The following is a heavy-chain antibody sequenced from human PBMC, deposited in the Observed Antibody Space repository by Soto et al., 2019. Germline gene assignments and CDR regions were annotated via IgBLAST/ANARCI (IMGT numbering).Heavy chain of an antibody. CDR1: GGSISSYY. Sequence: PSETLSLTCTVSGGSISSYYWSWIRQPPGKGLDWIGYIYYSGSTNYHPSLLSRVTISADTSMNEFSLRLSSVTAADTAVYYCARLNGYCVSTGCHGYYGMDVWGQGTTVTVSS. D-gene: IGHD2-2*03. J-gene: IGHJ6*02. V-gene: IGHV4-59*08. CDR2: IYYSGST. CDR3: ARLNGYCVSTGCHGYYGMDV.